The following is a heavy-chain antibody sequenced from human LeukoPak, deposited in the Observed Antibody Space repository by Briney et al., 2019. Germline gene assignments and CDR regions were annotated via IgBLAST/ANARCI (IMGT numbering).Heavy chain of an antibody. Sequence: GGSLRLSCGASGFTFSNAWMTWVRQAPGKGLEWVGRVKSKTDDGATDYAAPVKGRFTISRDDSKNTLYLQMNSLKTEDTAVYYCTTGRRYYDSSGYYPYHFDYWGQGTLVTVSS. CDR2: VKSKTDDGAT. CDR1: GFTFSNAW. CDR3: TTGRRYYDSSGYYPYHFDY. J-gene: IGHJ4*02. V-gene: IGHV3-15*01. D-gene: IGHD3-22*01.